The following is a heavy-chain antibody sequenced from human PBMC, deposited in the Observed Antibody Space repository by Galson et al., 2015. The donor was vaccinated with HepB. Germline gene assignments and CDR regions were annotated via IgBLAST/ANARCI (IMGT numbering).Heavy chain of an antibody. V-gene: IGHV1-69*13. CDR2: IIPIFGTA. J-gene: IGHJ4*02. Sequence: SVKVSCKASGGTFSSYAISWVRQAPGQGLEWMGGIIPIFGTANYAQKFQGRVTITADESTSTAYMELSSRRSEDTAVYYCARAVKWELLHPFDYWGQGTLVTVSS. CDR3: ARAVKWELLHPFDY. D-gene: IGHD1-26*01. CDR1: GGTFSSYA.